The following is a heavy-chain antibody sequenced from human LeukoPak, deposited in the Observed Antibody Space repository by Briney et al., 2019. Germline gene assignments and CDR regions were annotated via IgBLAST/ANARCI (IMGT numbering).Heavy chain of an antibody. J-gene: IGHJ6*02. CDR2: IWYDGSNK. CDR3: ARSRGYRYGYFYYGMDV. CDR1: GFTFSNYG. V-gene: IGHV3-33*01. Sequence: GGSLRLSCAASGFTFSNYGFHWVRQAPGKGLEWVPLIWYDGSNKYYADSVKGRFTISRDNSKNTLYLQMNSLRAEDTAVYYCARSRGYRYGYFYYGMDVWGQGTTVTVSS. D-gene: IGHD5-18*01.